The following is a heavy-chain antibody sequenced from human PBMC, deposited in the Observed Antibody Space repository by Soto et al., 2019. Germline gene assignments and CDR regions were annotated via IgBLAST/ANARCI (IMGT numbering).Heavy chain of an antibody. CDR3: ARELEAGTKFFGY. D-gene: IGHD6-19*01. J-gene: IGHJ4*02. CDR1: GFTFSSYS. Sequence: EVQLVESGGGLVQPGGSLRLSCAASGFTFSSYSMNWVRQAPGKGLEWVSDISSSSSTIYYADSVKGRFTISRDNANNSLYLQMYSRRDEDTAVYYCARELEAGTKFFGYWGQGTLVTVSS. CDR2: ISSSSSTI. V-gene: IGHV3-48*02.